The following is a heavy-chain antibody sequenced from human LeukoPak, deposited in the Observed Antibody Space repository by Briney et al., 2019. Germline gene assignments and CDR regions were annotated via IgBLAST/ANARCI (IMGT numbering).Heavy chain of an antibody. CDR3: ARGGTYYYDSSGFG. J-gene: IGHJ4*02. D-gene: IGHD3-22*01. Sequence: NPSETLSLTCTVSGGSISSSSYYWGWIRQPPGKGLEWIGSIYYSGSTYYNPSLKSRVTISVDTSKNQFSLKLSSVTAADTAVYYCARGGTYYYDSSGFGWGQGTLVTVSS. V-gene: IGHV4-39*01. CDR2: IYYSGST. CDR1: GGSISSSSYY.